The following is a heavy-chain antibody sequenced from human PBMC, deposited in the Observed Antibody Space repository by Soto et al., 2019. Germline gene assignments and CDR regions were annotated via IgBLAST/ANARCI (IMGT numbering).Heavy chain of an antibody. J-gene: IGHJ6*02. CDR1: GGSISSYY. CDR2: IYTSGST. CDR3: ARDRGIAAAGTDYYYGMDV. V-gene: IGHV4-4*07. D-gene: IGHD6-13*01. Sequence: SETLSLTCTVSGGSISSYYWSWIRQPTGKGLEWIGRIYTSGSTNYNPSLKSRVTMSVDTSKNQFSLKLSSVTAADTAVYYCARDRGIAAAGTDYYYGMDVWGQGTTVTVSS.